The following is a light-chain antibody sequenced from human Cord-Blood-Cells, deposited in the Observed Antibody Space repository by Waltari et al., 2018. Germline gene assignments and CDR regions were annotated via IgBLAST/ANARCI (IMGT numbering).Light chain of an antibody. CDR3: QQSYSTPYS. J-gene: IGKJ2*03. CDR1: QRISSY. V-gene: IGKV1-39*01. Sequence: TQITQSPSSLPASVGDRVTIPCRASQRISSYLNRYQENPGKARQLLIYAASRLQSGVPSRFICSGSGTDFTLTVSSLQTEDFATYYCQQSYSTPYSFGQGTKLEIK. CDR2: AAS.